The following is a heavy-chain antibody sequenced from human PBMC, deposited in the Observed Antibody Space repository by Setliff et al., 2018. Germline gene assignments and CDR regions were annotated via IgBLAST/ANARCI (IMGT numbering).Heavy chain of an antibody. CDR2: IIPILGIA. CDR1: GYTFTSYG. J-gene: IGHJ4*02. D-gene: IGHD4-17*01. V-gene: IGHV1-69*10. CDR3: ASRGSDGDYAFDY. Sequence: ASVKVSCKASGYTFTSYGISWVRQAPGQGLEWMGGIIPILGIANYAQKFQGRVTITADESTSTAYMELSSLRSEDTAVYYCASRGSDGDYAFDYWGQGTLVTVSS.